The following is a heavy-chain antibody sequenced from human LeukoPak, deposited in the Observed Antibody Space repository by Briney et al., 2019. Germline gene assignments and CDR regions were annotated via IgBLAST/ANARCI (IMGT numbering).Heavy chain of an antibody. V-gene: IGHV3-74*01. CDR2: INTDGTVT. J-gene: IGHJ3*01. Sequence: PGGSLRLSCAASGFTFSKYWMLWVRQAPGKGLESVSRINTDGTVTTYADSVKGRFTVSRDNADNTMFLQMNSVRDEDTAVYYCATKQWLAPPRDSGARGPRVPVPSAPTRGQ. CDR3: ATKQWLAPPRDSGARGPRVPVPSAPT. D-gene: IGHD6-19*01. CDR1: GFTFSKYW.